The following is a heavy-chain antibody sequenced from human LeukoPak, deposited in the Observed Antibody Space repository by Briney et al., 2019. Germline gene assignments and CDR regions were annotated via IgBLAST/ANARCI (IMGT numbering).Heavy chain of an antibody. V-gene: IGHV4-39*01. CDR1: GGSISSSSAY. J-gene: IGHJ4*02. Sequence: PSGTLSLTCTASGGSISSSSAYWGWIRQPPGKGLEWIGSIYYSKNTYYNPSLKSRVTISADTSKNQFSLTLGSVSATDTAVYYCVSPRGFSYGYFDYWGQGTLVTVSS. D-gene: IGHD5-18*01. CDR3: VSPRGFSYGYFDY. CDR2: IYYSKNT.